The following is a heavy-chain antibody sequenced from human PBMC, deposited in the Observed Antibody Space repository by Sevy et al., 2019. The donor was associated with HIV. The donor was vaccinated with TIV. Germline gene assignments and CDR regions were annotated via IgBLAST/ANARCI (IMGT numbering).Heavy chain of an antibody. CDR3: VRTVSGTFRYDDF. CDR2: INSGSGAI. J-gene: IGHJ4*02. CDR1: GFMFKRYS. Sequence: GGSLRLSCAASGFMFKRYSMNWVRQAPGTGLEWLSYINSGSGAISYADSVKDRFTISRDNAKNSLYLQMNSLRDEDTAVYYCVRTVSGTFRYDDFWGLGTLVTVSS. V-gene: IGHV3-48*02. D-gene: IGHD3-16*02.